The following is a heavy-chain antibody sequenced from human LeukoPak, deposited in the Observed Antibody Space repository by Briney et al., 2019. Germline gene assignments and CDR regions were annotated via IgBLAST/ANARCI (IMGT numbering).Heavy chain of an antibody. CDR2: IYYSGST. Sequence: SSETLSLTCTVSGGSVSSGNYYWSWIRQPPGKGLEWIGYIYYSGSTNYNPSLKSRVTISVDTSQNQFSLKLSSVTAADTAVYYCARHPVAAAGTVWFDPWGQGTLVTVSS. CDR3: ARHPVAAAGTVWFDP. V-gene: IGHV4-61*01. D-gene: IGHD6-13*01. CDR1: GGSVSSGNYY. J-gene: IGHJ5*02.